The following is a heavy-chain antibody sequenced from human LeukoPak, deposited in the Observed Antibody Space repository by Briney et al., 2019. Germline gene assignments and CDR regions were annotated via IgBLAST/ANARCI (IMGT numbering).Heavy chain of an antibody. CDR2: ISAYNGNT. CDR1: GYTFTSYG. J-gene: IGHJ4*02. CDR3: ARSPEGYSSGWTLDY. V-gene: IGHV1-18*01. D-gene: IGHD6-19*01. Sequence: ASVKVSCKASGYTFTSYGISWVRQAPGQGLEWMGWISAYNGNTNYAQKLQGRVTITADESTSTAYMELSSLRSEDTAVYYCARSPEGYSSGWTLDYWGQGTLVTVSS.